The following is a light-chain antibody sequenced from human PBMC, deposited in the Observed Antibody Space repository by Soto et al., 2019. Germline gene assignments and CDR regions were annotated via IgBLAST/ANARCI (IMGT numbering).Light chain of an antibody. J-gene: IGKJ1*01. V-gene: IGKV3-20*01. CDR3: QQYGSSGT. CDR1: QSVSNNY. CDR2: GAS. Sequence: EIVLTQCPGTLSRSPGERATLSCGASQSVSNNYLAWYQQKPGQAPRLLIYGASNRATGIPDRLSGSGSGTDFTLTISRMEPEDFAVYYCQQYGSSGTFGQGTKVDIK.